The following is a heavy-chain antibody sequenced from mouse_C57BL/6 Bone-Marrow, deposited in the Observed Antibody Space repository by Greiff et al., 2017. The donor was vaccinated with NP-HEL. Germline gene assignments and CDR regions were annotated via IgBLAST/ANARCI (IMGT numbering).Heavy chain of an antibody. D-gene: IGHD4-1*01. CDR3: ARRPWVYFDY. Sequence: QVQLQQSGAELVRPGTSVKVSCKASGYAFTNYLIEWVKQRPGQGLEWIGVINPGSGGTNYNEKFKGKATLTADKSSSTAYMQLSSLTSEDSAVYFSARRPWVYFDYWGQGTTLTVSS. CDR2: INPGSGGT. J-gene: IGHJ2*01. V-gene: IGHV1-54*01. CDR1: GYAFTNYL.